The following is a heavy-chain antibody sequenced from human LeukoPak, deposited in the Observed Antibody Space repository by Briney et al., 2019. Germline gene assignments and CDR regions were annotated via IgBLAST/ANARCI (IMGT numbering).Heavy chain of an antibody. D-gene: IGHD4-17*01. V-gene: IGHV3-23*01. J-gene: IGHJ4*02. CDR3: AKDWAVTTEFYFDY. CDR2: ISGSGGST. Sequence: PGGSLRLSCAASGFTFSSYAMNWVRQAPGKGLEWVSAISGSGGSTYYADSVKGRFTISRDNSKNTLYLQMNSLRAEDTAVYYCAKDWAVTTEFYFDYWGQGTLVTVSS. CDR1: GFTFSSYA.